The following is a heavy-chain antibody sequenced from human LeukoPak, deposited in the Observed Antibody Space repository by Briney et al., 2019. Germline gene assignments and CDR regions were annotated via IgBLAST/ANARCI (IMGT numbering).Heavy chain of an antibody. CDR2: IYPGDSDT. V-gene: IGHV5-51*01. D-gene: IGHD1-14*01. Sequence: GESLKISCKGSGYSFSNYWIGWVRQMPGKGLEWMGIIYPGDSDTRYSPSFQGQVTISADKSVSTAYLQWSSLKASDTAMYYCARLGYKDWFDPWGQGTLVTVSS. CDR3: ARLGYKDWFDP. J-gene: IGHJ5*02. CDR1: GYSFSNYW.